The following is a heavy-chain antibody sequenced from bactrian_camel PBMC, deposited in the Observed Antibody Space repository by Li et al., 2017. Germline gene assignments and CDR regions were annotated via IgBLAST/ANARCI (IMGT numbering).Heavy chain of an antibody. CDR2: ISTTDGTP. V-gene: IGHV3S63*01. D-gene: IGHD5*01. CDR3: AAGEWRLGAAPLGSSSYRV. Sequence: QLVESGGGSVQAGGSLRLSCTASEYPARYMGWFRQAPGREREGVAAISTTDGTPYYADSVKGRFTISRDNAKNTVYLQLTSLKPEDTGTYSCAAGEWRLGAAPLGSSSYRVWGQGTQVTVS. J-gene: IGHJ4*01. CDR1: EYPARY.